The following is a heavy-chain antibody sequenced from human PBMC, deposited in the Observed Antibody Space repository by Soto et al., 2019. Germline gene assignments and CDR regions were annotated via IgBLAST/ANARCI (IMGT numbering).Heavy chain of an antibody. J-gene: IGHJ4*02. CDR3: ARWTYGDYGDY. CDR2: IYYSGST. Sequence: SETLSLTCTVSGGSISSSSYYWGWIRQPPGKGLEWIGSIYYSGSTYYNPSLKSRVAISVDTSKNQFSLKLSSVTAADTAVYYCARWTYGDYGDYWGQGTLVTVSS. CDR1: GGSISSSSYY. V-gene: IGHV4-39*01. D-gene: IGHD4-17*01.